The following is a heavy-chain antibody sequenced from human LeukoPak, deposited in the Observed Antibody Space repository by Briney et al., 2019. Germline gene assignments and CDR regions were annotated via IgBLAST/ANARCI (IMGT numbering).Heavy chain of an antibody. Sequence: SETLSLTCTVSGGSISSYYWSWIRQPAGKGLEWIGRIYTSGSTNYNPSLKSRVTMSVDTSKNQFSLNLSSVTAADTAVYYCARVRGSGSYDPPLFELWGQGTLVTVSS. D-gene: IGHD3-10*01. CDR2: IYTSGST. J-gene: IGHJ4*02. CDR1: GGSISSYY. V-gene: IGHV4-4*07. CDR3: ARVRGSGSYDPPLFEL.